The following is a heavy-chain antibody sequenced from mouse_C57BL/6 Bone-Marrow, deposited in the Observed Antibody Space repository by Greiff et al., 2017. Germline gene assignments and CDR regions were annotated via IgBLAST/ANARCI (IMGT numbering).Heavy chain of an antibody. J-gene: IGHJ2*01. CDR2: INPSSGYT. CDR3: ETNWGFDY. CDR1: GYTFTSYT. D-gene: IGHD4-1*01. Sequence: QVQLQQSGAELARPGASVKMSCKASGYTFTSYTMHWVKQRPGQGLEWIGYINPSSGYTKYNQKFKDKATLTADKSSSTAYMQLSSLTSEDSAVYYCETNWGFDYWGQGTTLTDSS. V-gene: IGHV1-4*01.